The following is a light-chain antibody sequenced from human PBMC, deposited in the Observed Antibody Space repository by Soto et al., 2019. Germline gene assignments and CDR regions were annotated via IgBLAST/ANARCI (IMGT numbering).Light chain of an antibody. CDR3: QQRSNSWS. CDR1: ESVSNN. J-gene: IGKJ1*01. CDR2: DAS. V-gene: IGKV3-11*01. Sequence: EIVMTQSPATLSLSPGERATLSCRASESVSNNLAWYQQKAGQAPRLLIYDASNRATGIPARFSGSGSGTDFTLTISSLEPEDFAVYYCQQRSNSWSFGQGTKVDI.